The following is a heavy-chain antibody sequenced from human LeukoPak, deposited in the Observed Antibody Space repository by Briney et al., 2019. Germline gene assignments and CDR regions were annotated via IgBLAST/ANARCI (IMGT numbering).Heavy chain of an antibody. Sequence: GGSLRLSCAASGFTFSSYCMTWVRQAPGKGLEWVSAISGSGGSTYYADSVKGRFTISRDNSKNTLYLQMNSLRAEDTAVYYCAKDAVSSSWYVHYYYMDVWGKGTTVTISS. CDR3: AKDAVSSSWYVHYYYMDV. V-gene: IGHV3-23*01. J-gene: IGHJ6*03. CDR1: GFTFSSYC. D-gene: IGHD6-13*01. CDR2: ISGSGGST.